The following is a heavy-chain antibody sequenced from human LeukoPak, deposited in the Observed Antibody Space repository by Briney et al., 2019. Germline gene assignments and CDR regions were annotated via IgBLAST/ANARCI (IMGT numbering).Heavy chain of an antibody. V-gene: IGHV3-30*04. J-gene: IGHJ4*02. D-gene: IGHD4/OR15-4a*01. CDR2: ISYDGSNK. Sequence: GGSLRLSCAASGFTFSSYAMHWVRQAPGKGLEWVAVISYDGSNKYYADSVKGRFTISRDNSKNTLYLQMNSLRAEDTAVYYCACNVLVVLNWGQGTLVTVSS. CDR1: GFTFSSYA. CDR3: ACNVLVVLN.